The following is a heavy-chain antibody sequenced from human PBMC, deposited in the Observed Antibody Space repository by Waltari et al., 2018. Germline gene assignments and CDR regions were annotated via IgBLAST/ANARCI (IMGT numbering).Heavy chain of an antibody. J-gene: IGHJ6*03. V-gene: IGHV4-4*07. Sequence: QVQLQESGPGLVKPSETLSLTCTVSGGSISSYYWSWIRQPAGKGLEWIGRIYTSGSPNYTPSLKSRVTMSVDTSKNQFSLKLSSVTAADTAVYYCAREGYSSSWPLPLYYYYYMDVWGKGTTVTISS. CDR3: AREGYSSSWPLPLYYYYYMDV. CDR1: GGSISSYY. D-gene: IGHD6-6*01. CDR2: IYTSGSP.